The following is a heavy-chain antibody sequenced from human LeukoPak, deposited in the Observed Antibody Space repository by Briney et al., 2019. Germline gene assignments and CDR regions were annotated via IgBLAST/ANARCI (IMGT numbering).Heavy chain of an antibody. D-gene: IGHD2-15*01. V-gene: IGHV4-59*01. CDR3: ARSSCGGGSCYWY. Sequence: PSETLSLTCTVSGGSISSNYWSWIRQPPGKGLECIGLIYYTGSTNYNPSLKSRVTISVYTSTTQFSLKLSSVTAADTAVYYCARSSCGGGSCYWYWGQGNLVTVSS. CDR1: GGSISSNY. CDR2: IYYTGST. J-gene: IGHJ4*02.